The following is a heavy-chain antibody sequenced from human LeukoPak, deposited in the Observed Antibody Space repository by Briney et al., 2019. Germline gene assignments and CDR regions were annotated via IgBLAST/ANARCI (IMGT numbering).Heavy chain of an antibody. D-gene: IGHD2-15*01. Sequence: GGSLRLSCAASGFTFSSYWMHWVRQAPGKGLEWVSFISWDGVSTYYADSVKGRFTISRDNSKNSLYLQMNSLRTEDTALYYCAKGIAYSDYYMDVWGKGTTVTVSS. CDR1: GFTFSSYW. V-gene: IGHV3-43*01. CDR2: ISWDGVST. CDR3: AKGIAYSDYYMDV. J-gene: IGHJ6*03.